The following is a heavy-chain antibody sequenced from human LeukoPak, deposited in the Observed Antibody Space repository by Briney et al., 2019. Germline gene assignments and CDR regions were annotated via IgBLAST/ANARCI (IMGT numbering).Heavy chain of an antibody. V-gene: IGHV3-74*01. CDR2: IKNDGSRT. Sequence: GGSLRLSCAASGFTFSNYWMHWVRQAPGKGLVWVSRIKNDGSRTSYADSVKGRFTISRDNAKNTLYLQMNSLRAKDTAVYYCARGFTSDSSGYFTVDYWGQGTLVTVSS. CDR3: ARGFTSDSSGYFTVDY. CDR1: GFTFSNYW. J-gene: IGHJ4*02. D-gene: IGHD3-22*01.